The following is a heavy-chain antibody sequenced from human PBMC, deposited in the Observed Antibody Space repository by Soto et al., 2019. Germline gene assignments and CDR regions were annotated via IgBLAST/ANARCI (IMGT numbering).Heavy chain of an antibody. CDR2: INHSGST. V-gene: IGHV4-34*01. Sequence: SETLSLTCAVYGGSFSGYSWSWIRQPPGKGLEWIGEINHSGSTNYKPSLKSRVTISVDTSKNQFSLKLSSVTAADTAVYYCARRDVTVFTGGLGMIAFVIWGQGTMVTVSS. J-gene: IGHJ3*02. CDR3: ARRDVTVFTGGLGMIAFVI. D-gene: IGHD3-22*01. CDR1: GGSFSGYS.